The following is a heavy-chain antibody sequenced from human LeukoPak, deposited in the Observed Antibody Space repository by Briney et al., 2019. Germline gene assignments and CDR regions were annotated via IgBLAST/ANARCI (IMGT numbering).Heavy chain of an antibody. CDR1: GFTFSSYG. D-gene: IGHD6-25*01. J-gene: IGHJ4*02. Sequence: GGSLRLSCAASGFTFSSYGMSWVRQAPGKGLEWVSAISGSGGSTYYADSVKGRFTISRDNSKNTLYLQMNSLRAEDTAVYYCAKGFSGVGYWSRFDYWGQGTLVTVSS. V-gene: IGHV3-23*01. CDR3: AKGFSGVGYWSRFDY. CDR2: ISGSGGST.